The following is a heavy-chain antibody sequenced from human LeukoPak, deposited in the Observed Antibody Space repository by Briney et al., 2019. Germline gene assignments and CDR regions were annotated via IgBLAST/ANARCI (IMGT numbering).Heavy chain of an antibody. V-gene: IGHV1-69*05. D-gene: IGHD1-1*01. CDR1: GGTFSSYA. CDR3: ARGDTGGRNWFDP. J-gene: IGHJ5*02. CDR2: IIPIFGTA. Sequence: GSPVKVSCKASGGTFSSYAISWVRQAPGQGLEWMGGIIPIFGTANYAQKFQGRVTITTDESTSTVYMELSSLRSEDTAVYYCARGDTGGRNWFDPWGQGTLVTVSS.